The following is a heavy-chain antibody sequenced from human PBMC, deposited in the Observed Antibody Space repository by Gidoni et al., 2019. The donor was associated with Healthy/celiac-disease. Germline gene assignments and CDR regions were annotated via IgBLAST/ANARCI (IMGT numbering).Heavy chain of an antibody. Sequence: QVQLVESGGVVVKPGRSLRLSCAASGFTFSSYGMHWVRQAPGKGLEWVAIIWYDGNNKFYADSVKGRFTISRDNSKSTLYLQMNSLRAEDTAVYYCARDFDIWGQGTMVTVS. J-gene: IGHJ3*02. CDR2: IWYDGNNK. CDR1: GFTFSSYG. V-gene: IGHV3-33*01. CDR3: ARDFDI.